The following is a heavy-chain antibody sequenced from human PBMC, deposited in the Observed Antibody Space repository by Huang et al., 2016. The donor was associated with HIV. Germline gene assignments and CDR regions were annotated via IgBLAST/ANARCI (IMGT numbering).Heavy chain of an antibody. D-gene: IGHD2-15*01. J-gene: IGHJ3*02. CDR1: GYTVSELS. CDR2: FDPEESET. CDR3: ATSTPDVGAGVLRSAFDI. V-gene: IGHV1-24*01. Sequence: QVQLVESGAELKKPGASVRVSCKVSGYTVSELSLHWVRQAPEKGLEWMGGFDPEESETIYAQGLQGRVTMTEDTSTDTAYMELSSLRPEDTAVYYCATSTPDVGAGVLRSAFDIWGQGTMVTVSS.